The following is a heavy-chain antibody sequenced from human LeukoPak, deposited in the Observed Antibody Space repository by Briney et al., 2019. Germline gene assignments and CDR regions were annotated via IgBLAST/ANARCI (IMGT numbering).Heavy chain of an antibody. CDR3: ARGPYGQIDY. V-gene: IGHV4-31*03. Sequence: SETLSLTCTVSGGSISSGGYYWSWIRQHPGKGLEWIGYIYYSGSTYYNPSLKSRVTISVDTSKNQFSLNLSSVTAADTAVYYCARGPYGQIDYWGQGTLVTVSS. J-gene: IGHJ4*02. CDR2: IYYSGST. D-gene: IGHD4-17*01. CDR1: GGSISSGGYY.